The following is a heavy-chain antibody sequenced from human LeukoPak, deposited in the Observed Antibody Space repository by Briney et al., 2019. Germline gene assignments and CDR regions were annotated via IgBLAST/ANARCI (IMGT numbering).Heavy chain of an antibody. CDR3: XKAGSSSGWHSVGY. CDR1: GFTFSSYG. CDR2: ISGSGGST. V-gene: IGHV3-23*01. J-gene: IGHJ4*02. Sequence: GETLRLSCAASGFTFSSYGMSWVRQAPGKGLEWVSAISGSGGSTYYADSVKGRFTISRDNSKNTLYLQMNSLRAEDTAVYYXXKAGSSSGWHSVGYWGQGTLVTVSS. D-gene: IGHD6-19*01.